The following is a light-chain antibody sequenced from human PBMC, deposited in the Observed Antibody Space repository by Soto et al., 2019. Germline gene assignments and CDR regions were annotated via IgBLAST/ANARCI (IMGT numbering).Light chain of an antibody. CDR1: QSVSNNY. Sequence: IVLTQSPGTLSLSPGARATLSCRASQSVSNNYLAWYQQKPGQAPRILIYGASNRATGIPDRFSGSGSGTDSTLTIRRLEPEDFAVDYYQQYGSSGTFGQGTKVDIK. J-gene: IGKJ1*01. CDR2: GAS. CDR3: QQYGSSGT. V-gene: IGKV3-20*01.